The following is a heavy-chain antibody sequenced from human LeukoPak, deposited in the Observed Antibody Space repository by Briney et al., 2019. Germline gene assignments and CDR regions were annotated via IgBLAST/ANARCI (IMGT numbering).Heavy chain of an antibody. CDR2: INPSGGST. J-gene: IGHJ4*02. CDR3: ARAQRPYDILTGYLPTSFDY. CDR1: GYTFTGYY. Sequence: GASVKVSCKASGYTFTGYYMHWVRQAPGQGLEWMGIINPSGGSTSYAQKFQGRVTMTRDTSISTAYMELSRLRSDDTAVYYCARAQRPYDILTGYLPTSFDYWGQGTLVTVSS. D-gene: IGHD3-9*01. V-gene: IGHV1-2*02.